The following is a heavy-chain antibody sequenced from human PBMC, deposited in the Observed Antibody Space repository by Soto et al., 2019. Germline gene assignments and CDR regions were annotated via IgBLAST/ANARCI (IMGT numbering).Heavy chain of an antibody. CDR2: INHSGST. CDR3: ASGTGGMMGY. D-gene: IGHD2-15*01. V-gene: IGHV4-34*01. Sequence: QVQLQQWGAGLLKPSETLSLTCAVYGGSFSGYYWSWIRQPPGKGLEWIGEINHSGSTNYNPSLKSRVTISVDTYKNQFSLKLSSVTAAETAVYYCASGTGGMMGYWGQGTLVPVSS. CDR1: GGSFSGYY. J-gene: IGHJ4*02.